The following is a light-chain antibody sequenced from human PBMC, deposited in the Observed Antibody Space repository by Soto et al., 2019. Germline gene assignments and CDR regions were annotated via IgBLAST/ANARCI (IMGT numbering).Light chain of an antibody. CDR1: QTVSSW. CDR2: KAA. J-gene: IGKJ1*01. V-gene: IGKV1-5*03. Sequence: DIQMTQSPSTLSASVGDRVTITCRASQTVSSWLAWYQQKPGKAPKLLIYKAASLESGVPSRFSRSGAGTEFTLTISSLQPDDFATYYCQQYKTFLGTFGQGTKVEI. CDR3: QQYKTFLGT.